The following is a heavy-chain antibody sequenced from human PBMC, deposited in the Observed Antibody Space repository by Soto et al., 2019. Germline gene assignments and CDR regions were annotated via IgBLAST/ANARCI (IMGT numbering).Heavy chain of an antibody. CDR3: AHRLELADLWEQSDWFDP. J-gene: IGHJ5*02. V-gene: IGHV2-5*02. CDR1: GFSLSTSGVG. CDR2: IYWDDDK. D-gene: IGHD1-26*01. Sequence: QITLKESGPTLVKPTQTLTLTCTFSGFSLSTSGVGVGWIRQPPGKALEWLALIYWDDDKRYSPSLKSRLTITKDTSKNQVVLTMTNMDPVDTATYYCAHRLELADLWEQSDWFDPWGQGTLVTVSS.